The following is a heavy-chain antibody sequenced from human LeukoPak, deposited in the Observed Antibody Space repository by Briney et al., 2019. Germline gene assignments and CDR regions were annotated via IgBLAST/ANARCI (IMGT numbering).Heavy chain of an antibody. CDR2: INHSGST. D-gene: IGHD4-17*01. CDR3: ARARLRKLRYFDL. V-gene: IGHV4-34*01. Sequence: SETLSLTCAVYGGSSSGYYWSWIRQPPGKGLEWIGEINHSGSTNYNPSLKSRVTISVDTSKNQFSLKLSSVTAADTAVYYCARARLRKLRYFDLWGRGTLVTVSS. CDR1: GGSSSGYY. J-gene: IGHJ2*01.